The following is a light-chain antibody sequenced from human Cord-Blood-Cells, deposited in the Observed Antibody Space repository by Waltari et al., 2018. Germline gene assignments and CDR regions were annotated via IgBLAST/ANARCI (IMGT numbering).Light chain of an antibody. CDR1: TGAVPSGHY. CDR3: LLSYSGAWV. V-gene: IGLV7-46*01. J-gene: IGLJ3*02. Sequence: QAVVTQEPSLTVSPGGTVTLTCGSSTGAVPSGHYPYWFQQKPGKAPRTLIYDTSNKHSWTPARFSGSLLGGKAALTLSGAQPEDEAEYYCLLSYSGAWVFGGGTKLTVL. CDR2: DTS.